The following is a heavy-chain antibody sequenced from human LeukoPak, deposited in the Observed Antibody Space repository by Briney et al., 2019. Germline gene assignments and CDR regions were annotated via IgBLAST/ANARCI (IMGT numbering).Heavy chain of an antibody. CDR2: ISAYNGNT. CDR1: GYTFTSYG. J-gene: IGHJ4*02. D-gene: IGHD5-12*01. V-gene: IGHV1-18*04. CDR3: ARDFTNYSGYEQFDY. Sequence: ASVKVSRKASGYTFTSYGISWVRQAPGQGLEWMGWISAYNGNTNYAQKLQGRVTMTTDTSTSTAYMELRSLRSDDTAVYYCARDFTNYSGYEQFDYWGQGTLVTVSS.